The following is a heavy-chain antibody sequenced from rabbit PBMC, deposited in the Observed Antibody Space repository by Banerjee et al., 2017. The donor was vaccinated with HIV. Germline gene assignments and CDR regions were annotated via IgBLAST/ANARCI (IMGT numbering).Heavy chain of an antibody. CDR3: ARGGVGTTYPYGGMDL. CDR1: GFSFSSGYD. Sequence: QSLEESGGDLVKPGASLTLTCTASGFSFSSGYDMCWVRQAPGKGLEWIACINTGSGGAYYASWAKGRFTISKTSSTTMTLQMTSLTAADTATYFCARGGVGTTYPYGGMDLWGPGTLVTVS. CDR2: INTGSGGA. J-gene: IGHJ6*01. V-gene: IGHV1S40*01. D-gene: IGHD8-1*01.